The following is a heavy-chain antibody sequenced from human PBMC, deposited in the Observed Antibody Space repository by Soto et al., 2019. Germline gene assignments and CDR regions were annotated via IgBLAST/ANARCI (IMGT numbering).Heavy chain of an antibody. CDR3: ARGVRFGAAAAVDFDY. CDR2: IYYSGST. Sequence: PSETLSLTCTVAGGSINSYYWSWIRQPPGKGLEWVGYIYYSGSTNYNPSLKSRVTISVDTSKNQFSLKLSSVTAADTAVYYCARGVRFGAAAAVDFDYWGQGTLVTVSS. V-gene: IGHV4-59*08. D-gene: IGHD6-13*01. J-gene: IGHJ4*02. CDR1: GGSINSYY.